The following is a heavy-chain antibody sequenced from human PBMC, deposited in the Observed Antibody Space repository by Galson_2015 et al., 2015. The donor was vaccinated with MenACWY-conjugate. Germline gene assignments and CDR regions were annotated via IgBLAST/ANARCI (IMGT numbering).Heavy chain of an antibody. CDR3: AKLVEQQLVYYYYGLDV. Sequence: SLRLSCAASGITFSSNAMNWVRQAPGKGLEWVSGIGTGGSTYYADSVKGRFTISRDKSKNALHLQMKSLRAEDTAVYYCAKLVEQQLVYYYYGLDVWGQGATVTVSS. D-gene: IGHD6-13*01. V-gene: IGHV3-23*01. CDR2: IGTGGST. J-gene: IGHJ6*02. CDR1: GITFSSNA.